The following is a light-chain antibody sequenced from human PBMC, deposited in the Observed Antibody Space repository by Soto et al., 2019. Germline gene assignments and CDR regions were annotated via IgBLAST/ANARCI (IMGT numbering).Light chain of an antibody. CDR1: QRISNNY. V-gene: IGKV3-20*01. Sequence: IVLTQSPGTLSVSPGERATLSCRASQRISNNYLAWYQQRPGQAPRLLISGASSRATGIPDRFSGSGSGTDFTLTISRLEPEDFALYHCQQYGGSPPTFGQGTKVEIK. J-gene: IGKJ1*01. CDR3: QQYGGSPPT. CDR2: GAS.